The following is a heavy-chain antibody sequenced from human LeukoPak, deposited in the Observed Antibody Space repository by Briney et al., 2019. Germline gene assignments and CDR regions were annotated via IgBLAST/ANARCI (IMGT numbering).Heavy chain of an antibody. D-gene: IGHD3-10*01. V-gene: IGHV3-30*04. CDR1: GFTFSSYA. CDR2: LSCDGSNK. Sequence: PGGSLRLSCAASGFTFSSYAMHWVRQAPGKRLEWVAVLSCDGSNKYYADSVKGRFTISRDNSKNTLYLQINSLRAEDTAVYYCAKANYYGSGTRDAFDIWGQGTMVTVSS. CDR3: AKANYYGSGTRDAFDI. J-gene: IGHJ3*02.